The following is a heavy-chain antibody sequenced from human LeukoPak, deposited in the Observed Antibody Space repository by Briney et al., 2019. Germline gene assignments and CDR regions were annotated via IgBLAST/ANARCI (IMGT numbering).Heavy chain of an antibody. Sequence: SVKVSCKASGGTFSSYAISWVRQAPGQGLEWMGGIIPIFGTANYAQKFQGRVTITTDESTSTAYMELSSLRSEDTAVYYCAREPKMTTAYHDAFDIWGQGTMVTVSS. J-gene: IGHJ3*02. CDR2: IIPIFGTA. CDR3: AREPKMTTAYHDAFDI. V-gene: IGHV1-69*05. CDR1: GGTFSSYA. D-gene: IGHD4-11*01.